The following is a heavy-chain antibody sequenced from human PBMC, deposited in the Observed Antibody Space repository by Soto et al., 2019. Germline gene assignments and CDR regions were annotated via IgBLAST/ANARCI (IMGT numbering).Heavy chain of an antibody. CDR3: ARGHFGYSSGWFY. CDR1: GFTFTNYA. V-gene: IGHV3-74*01. J-gene: IGHJ4*02. CDR2: INSDGSST. D-gene: IGHD6-19*01. Sequence: GGSLRLSCAVSGFTFTNYAMSWVRQAPGKGLVWVSRINSDGSSTSYADSVKGRFTISRDNAKNTLYLQMNSLRAEDTAVYYCARGHFGYSSGWFYWGQGTLVTVSS.